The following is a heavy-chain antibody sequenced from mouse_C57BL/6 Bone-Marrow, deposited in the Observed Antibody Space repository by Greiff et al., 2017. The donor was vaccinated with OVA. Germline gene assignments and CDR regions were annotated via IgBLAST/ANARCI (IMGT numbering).Heavy chain of an antibody. J-gene: IGHJ2*01. CDR3: VYYGSRGSY. CDR1: GYTFTSYW. Sequence: QVKLQQPGAELVKPGASVKLSCKASGYTFTSYWMHWVKQRPGQGLEWIGMIHPNSGSTNYNEKFKSKATLTVDKSSSTAYMQLSSLTSEDSAVYYCVYYGSRGSYWGQGTTLTVSS. D-gene: IGHD1-1*01. V-gene: IGHV1-64*01. CDR2: IHPNSGST.